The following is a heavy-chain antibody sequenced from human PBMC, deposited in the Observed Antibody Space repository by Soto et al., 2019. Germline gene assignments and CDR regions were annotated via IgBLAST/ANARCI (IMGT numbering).Heavy chain of an antibody. CDR2: ISSSGGSI. V-gene: IGHV3-23*01. D-gene: IGHD4-17*01. CDR1: GFTFSNYD. CDR3: AKMPRLRSQSDF. J-gene: IGHJ4*02. Sequence: PGGSLRLSCAASGFTFSNYDANWVRQAPGKGLEWVSTISSSGGSIYYAGSVQGRFTITRDNSKNTLYLQMDSLRAEDTAIYYCAKMPRLRSQSDFWGQGTLVTVSS.